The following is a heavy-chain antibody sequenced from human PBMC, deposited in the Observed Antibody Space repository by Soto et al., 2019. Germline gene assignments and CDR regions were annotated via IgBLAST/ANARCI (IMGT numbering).Heavy chain of an antibody. CDR2: NYYSGIT. V-gene: IGHV4-31*03. CDR3: ARGSSIAGLYYGMDV. J-gene: IGHJ6*02. D-gene: IGHD6-6*01. CDR1: GGSISRGGYY. Sequence: SETLSLTCTVSGGSISRGGYYWTWIRQHPGKGLGWIGYNYYSGITYYNPSLKSRVTISLDTSKNQFSLKLSSVTAADTAVYYCARGSSIAGLYYGMDVWGQGTTVTVSS.